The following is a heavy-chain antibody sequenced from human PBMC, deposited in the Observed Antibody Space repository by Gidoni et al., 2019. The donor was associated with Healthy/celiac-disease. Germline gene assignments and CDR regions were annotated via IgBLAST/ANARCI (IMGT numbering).Heavy chain of an antibody. CDR1: GGSFSGYY. V-gene: IGHV4-34*01. CDR3: ARGGGGSHRYYYGMDV. CDR2: INHSGST. J-gene: IGHJ6*02. D-gene: IGHD2-15*01. Sequence: QVQLQQWGAGLLKPSETLSLTCAVYGGSFSGYYWSWIRQPPGKGLEWIGEINHSGSTNYNPSLKSRVTISVDTSKNQFSLKLSSVTAADTAVYYCARGGGGSHRYYYGMDVWGQGTTVTVSS.